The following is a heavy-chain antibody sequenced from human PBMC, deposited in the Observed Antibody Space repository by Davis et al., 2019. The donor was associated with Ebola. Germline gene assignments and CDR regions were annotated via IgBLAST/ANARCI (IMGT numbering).Heavy chain of an antibody. CDR3: TTEGDYDYIWGSYNDY. CDR1: GFTFSNAW. Sequence: GESLKISCAASGFTFSNAWMSWVRQAPGKGLEWVGRIKSKTDGGTTDYAAPVKGRFTISRDDSKNTLYLQMNSLKTEDTAVYYCTTEGDYDYIWGSYNDYWGQGTLVTVSS. D-gene: IGHD3-16*01. V-gene: IGHV3-15*01. J-gene: IGHJ4*02. CDR2: IKSKTDGGTT.